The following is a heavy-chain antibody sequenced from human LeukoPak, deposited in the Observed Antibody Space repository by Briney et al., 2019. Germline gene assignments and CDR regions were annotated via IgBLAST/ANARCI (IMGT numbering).Heavy chain of an antibody. CDR3: ARMFDCSRTSCAFYFDY. J-gene: IGHJ4*02. D-gene: IGHD2-2*01. CDR2: ISSSGSTI. Sequence: GGSLRLSCAASGFTFSDYYMSWIRQAPGKGLEWVSYISSSGSTIYYADSVKGRFTISRDNAKNSLYLQMNSLRAEDTAVYYCARMFDCSRTSCAFYFDYWGQGTLVTVSS. V-gene: IGHV3-11*04. CDR1: GFTFSDYY.